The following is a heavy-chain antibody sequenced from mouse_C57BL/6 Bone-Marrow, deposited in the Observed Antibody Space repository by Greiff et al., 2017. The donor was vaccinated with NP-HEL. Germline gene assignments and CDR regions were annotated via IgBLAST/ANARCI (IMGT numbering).Heavy chain of an antibody. CDR1: GYTFTDYY. CDR3: ASYDGYYVGYFDV. D-gene: IGHD2-3*01. J-gene: IGHJ1*03. Sequence: VKLVESGAELVKPGASVKISCKASGYTFTDYYINWVKQRPGQGLEWIGKIGPGSGSTYYNEKFKGKATLTAGKSSSTAYMQLSSLTSEDSAVYFCASYDGYYVGYFDVWGTGTTVTVSS. V-gene: IGHV1-77*01. CDR2: IGPGSGST.